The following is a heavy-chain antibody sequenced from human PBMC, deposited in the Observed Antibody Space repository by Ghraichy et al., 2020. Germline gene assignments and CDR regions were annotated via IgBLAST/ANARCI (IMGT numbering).Heavy chain of an antibody. CDR1: GFTFSYYW. Sequence: GSLRLSCAASGFTFSYYWMTWVRQAPGKGLEWVANIKQDGREKNYVDSVKGRFTISRDNAKNSLYLHMNSLRVEDTAVYYCAAYSDGWYDNYWGQGTLVTVAS. CDR2: IKQDGREK. J-gene: IGHJ4*02. D-gene: IGHD6-19*01. CDR3: AAYSDGWYDNY. V-gene: IGHV3-7*01.